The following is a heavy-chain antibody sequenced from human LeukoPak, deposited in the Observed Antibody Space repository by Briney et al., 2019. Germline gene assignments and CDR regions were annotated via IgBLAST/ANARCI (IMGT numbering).Heavy chain of an antibody. J-gene: IGHJ6*03. CDR2: IYYSGST. CDR1: GGSISSSSYY. D-gene: IGHD6-13*01. V-gene: IGHV4-39*07. Sequence: PSETLSPTCTVSGGSISSSSYYWGWIRQPPGKGLEWIGSIYYSGSTYYNPSLKSRVTISVDTSKNQFSLKLSSVTAADTAVYYCARGPYSSSWYSRYYYYYYMDVWGKGTTVTVSS. CDR3: ARGPYSSSWYSRYYYYYYMDV.